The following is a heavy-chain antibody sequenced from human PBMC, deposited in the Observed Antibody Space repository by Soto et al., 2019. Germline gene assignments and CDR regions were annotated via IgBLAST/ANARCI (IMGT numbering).Heavy chain of an antibody. J-gene: IGHJ6*02. CDR3: ARQVASMVGYYYYGMDV. Sequence: ASETLSLTCTVSGGSISSSSYYWGWIRQPPGKGLEWIGSIYYSGSTYYNPSLKSRVTISVDTSKNQFSLKLSSVTAADTAVYYCARQVASMVGYYYYGMDVWGQGTTVTVSS. V-gene: IGHV4-39*01. CDR2: IYYSGST. CDR1: GGSISSSSYY. D-gene: IGHD2-15*01.